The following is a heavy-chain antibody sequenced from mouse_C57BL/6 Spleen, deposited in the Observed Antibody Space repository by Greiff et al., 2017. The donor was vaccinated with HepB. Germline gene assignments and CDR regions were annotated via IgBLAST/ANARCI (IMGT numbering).Heavy chain of an antibody. V-gene: IGHV6-6*01. CDR1: GFTFSDAW. CDR3: TRAAGTAYFDC. CDR2: IRNKANNHAT. Sequence: EVKVEESGGGLVQPGGSMKLSCAASGFTFSDAWMDWVRQSPEKGLEWVAEIRNKANNHATYYAESVKGRFTISRDDSKSSVYLPMNSLRAEYSGIYYCTRAAGTAYFDCWGQGATLTVSS. D-gene: IGHD1-2*01. J-gene: IGHJ2*01.